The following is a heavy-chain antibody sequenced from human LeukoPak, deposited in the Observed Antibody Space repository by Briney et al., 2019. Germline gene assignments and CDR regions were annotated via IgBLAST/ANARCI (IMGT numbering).Heavy chain of an antibody. CDR1: GGSISSSSYY. V-gene: IGHV4-39*02. D-gene: IGHD4-17*01. CDR3: ARDYGDYSNFDY. Sequence: SETLSLTSTVSGGSISSSSYYWGWIRQPPGKGLEWIGSTYYSGSTYYNPSLKSRVTISVDTSKNQFSLKLSSVTAADTAVYYCARDYGDYSNFDYWGQGTLVTVSS. J-gene: IGHJ4*02. CDR2: TYYSGST.